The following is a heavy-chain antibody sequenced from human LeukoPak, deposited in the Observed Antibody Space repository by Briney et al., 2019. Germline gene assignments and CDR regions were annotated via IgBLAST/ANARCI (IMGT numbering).Heavy chain of an antibody. CDR2: IKQDGSEK. V-gene: IGHV3-7*01. Sequence: PVGSLRLSCAASGFTFSSYWMSWVRQAPGKGLGWVANIKQDGSEKYYVDSVKGRFTISRDNAKNSLYLQMNSLRAEDTAVYYCARAGRFLEWLPDYWGQGTLVTVSS. CDR1: GFTFSSYW. CDR3: ARAGRFLEWLPDY. D-gene: IGHD3-3*01. J-gene: IGHJ4*02.